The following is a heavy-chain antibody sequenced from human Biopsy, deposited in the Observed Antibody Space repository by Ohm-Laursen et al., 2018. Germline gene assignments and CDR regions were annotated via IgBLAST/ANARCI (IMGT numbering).Heavy chain of an antibody. J-gene: IGHJ4*02. CDR3: VRGSEFEGSNWPVDY. D-gene: IGHD6-13*01. V-gene: IGHV3-21*01. Sequence: SLRLSCAASGFDFSDYSMSWVRQAPGKGLEWVSSVTTTSSYIYYADSVKGRFTISRDNAKNSLYLQMNSLRAEDTAVYYCVRGSEFEGSNWPVDYWGQGTLVTVSS. CDR2: VTTTSSYI. CDR1: GFDFSDYS.